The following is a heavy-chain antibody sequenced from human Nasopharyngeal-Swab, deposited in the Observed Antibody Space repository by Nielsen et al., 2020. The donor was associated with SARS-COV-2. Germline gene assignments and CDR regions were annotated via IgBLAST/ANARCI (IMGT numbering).Heavy chain of an antibody. Sequence: GGSLRLSCAASGFTFSSYAMSWVRQAPGKELEWVSAISGSGGSTYYAHSVKGRFTISRDNSKNTLYLQMSSLRAEDTAVYYCAKDLQKWLVLGGYYYYNMDVWGQGTTVTVSS. CDR3: AKDLQKWLVLGGYYYYNMDV. D-gene: IGHD6-19*01. V-gene: IGHV3-23*01. CDR1: GFTFSSYA. CDR2: ISGSGGST. J-gene: IGHJ6*02.